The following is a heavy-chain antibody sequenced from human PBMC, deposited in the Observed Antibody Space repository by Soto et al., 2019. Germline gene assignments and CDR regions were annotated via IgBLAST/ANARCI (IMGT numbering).Heavy chain of an antibody. V-gene: IGHV1-2*04. CDR2: INPNSGGT. D-gene: IGHD6-19*01. CDR3: ARGLSQWRVHGDWFDP. CDR1: GYTFTGYY. Sequence: QVQLVQSGAEVKKPGASVKVSCKASGYTFTGYYMHWVRQAPGQGLEWMGWINPNSGGTNYAQKFQGWVTMTRDTAISTAYMELSRLRSDDTAVYDCARGLSQWRVHGDWFDPWGQGTLVTVSS. J-gene: IGHJ5*02.